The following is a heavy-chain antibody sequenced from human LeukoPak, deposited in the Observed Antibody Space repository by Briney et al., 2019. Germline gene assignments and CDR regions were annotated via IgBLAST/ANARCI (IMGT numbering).Heavy chain of an antibody. CDR1: GCTFTSYY. V-gene: IGHV1-46*01. D-gene: IGHD3-3*01. CDR2: INPSGGST. CDR3: ARDRSRAHFGVVIQGTGY. J-gene: IGHJ4*02. Sequence: GASVKVSCKASGCTFTSYYMHWVRQAPGQGLEWMGIINPSGGSTSYAQKFQGRVTMTRDTSTSTVYMELSSLRSEDTAVYYCARDRSRAHFGVVIQGTGYWGQGTLVTVSS.